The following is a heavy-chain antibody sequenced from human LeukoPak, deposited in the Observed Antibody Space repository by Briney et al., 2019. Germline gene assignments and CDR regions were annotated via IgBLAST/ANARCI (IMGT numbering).Heavy chain of an antibody. CDR3: ARDLYYYDSSGYPYKN. D-gene: IGHD3-22*01. J-gene: IGHJ4*02. V-gene: IGHV3-48*04. Sequence: GGSLRLSCAASGFTFSDYGMHWVRQAPGKGLEWVSYISSSGSTIYYADSVKGRFTISRDNAKNSLYLQMNSLRAEDTAVYYCARDLYYYDSSGYPYKNWGQGTLVTVSS. CDR1: GFTFSDYG. CDR2: ISSSGSTI.